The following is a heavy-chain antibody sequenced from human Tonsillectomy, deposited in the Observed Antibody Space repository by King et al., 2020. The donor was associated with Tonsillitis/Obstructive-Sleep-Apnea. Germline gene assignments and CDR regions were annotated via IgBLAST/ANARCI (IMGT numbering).Heavy chain of an antibody. J-gene: IGHJ5*02. CDR1: GYTFTGYY. V-gene: IGHV1-2*02. Sequence: QLVQSGAEVKKPGASVKVSCKASGYTFTGYYMHWVRQAPGQGLEGMGWINPNSGGPNYAQKFQGRVTMTRDTSISTAYMELSRLRSDDTAVYYCARARLRSTLNWFDPWGQGTLVTVSS. CDR3: ARARLRSTLNWFDP. D-gene: IGHD3-16*01. CDR2: INPNSGGP.